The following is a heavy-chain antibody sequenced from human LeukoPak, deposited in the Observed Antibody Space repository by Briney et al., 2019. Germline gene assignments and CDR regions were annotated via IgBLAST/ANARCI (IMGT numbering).Heavy chain of an antibody. V-gene: IGHV1-18*04. Sequence: GASVTVSCKASGYTFTSYGISWVRQAPGQGLEWMGWISAYNGNTNYAQKLQGRVTMTTDTSTSTAYMELRSLRSDDTAVYYRARDQDTAMGFRGRTRSFDPWGQGTLVTVSS. CDR2: ISAYNGNT. CDR3: ARDQDTAMGFRGRTRSFDP. D-gene: IGHD5-18*01. J-gene: IGHJ5*02. CDR1: GYTFTSYG.